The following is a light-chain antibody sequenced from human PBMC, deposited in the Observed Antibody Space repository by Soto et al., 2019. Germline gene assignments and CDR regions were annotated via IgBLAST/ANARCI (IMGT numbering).Light chain of an antibody. CDR1: QSVLYISNNKNY. Sequence: DIVMTQSPDSLAVSLGERATINCKSSQSVLYISNNKNYLAWYQQKPGQPPKLLIYWASTRESGVPDRFSGSGSGTDFTLTISSLQPEDFATYYCQQANNFPWTCGRGTKGDIK. V-gene: IGKV4-1*01. CDR3: QQANNFPWT. J-gene: IGKJ1*01. CDR2: WAS.